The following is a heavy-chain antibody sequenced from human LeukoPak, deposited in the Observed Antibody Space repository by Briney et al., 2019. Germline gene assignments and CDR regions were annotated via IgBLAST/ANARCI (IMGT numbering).Heavy chain of an antibody. V-gene: IGHV4-38-2*02. Sequence: SETLSLTCTVSGYSISSGYYWSWIRQPPGKGLEWIGYIYYSGSTYYNPSLKSRVTISVDTSKNQFSLKLSSVTAADTAVYYCARDSASSGWDPSPSVPVLSNDYWGQGTLVTVSS. CDR2: IYYSGST. CDR3: ARDSASSGWDPSPSVPVLSNDY. D-gene: IGHD6-19*01. CDR1: GYSISSGYY. J-gene: IGHJ4*02.